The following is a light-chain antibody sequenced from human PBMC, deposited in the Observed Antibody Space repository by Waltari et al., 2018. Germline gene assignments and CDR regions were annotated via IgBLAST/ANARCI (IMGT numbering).Light chain of an antibody. CDR1: RYNIGNRY. V-gene: IGLV1-47*01. J-gene: IGLJ2*01. CDR3: ASWDDSLGGVI. Sequence: QSVLSQPPSASATPGQRGTLSCSGNRYNIGNRYVHWYSQLPGMAPKLLFSKNSRRPSGVPGRLPGSKSGTSASLAISGLRSEDEADYYCASWDDSLGGVIFGGGTKVTVL. CDR2: KNS.